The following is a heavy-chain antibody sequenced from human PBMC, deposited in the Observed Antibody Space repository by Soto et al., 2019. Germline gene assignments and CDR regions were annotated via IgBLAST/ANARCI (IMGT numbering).Heavy chain of an antibody. V-gene: IGHV3-21*01. D-gene: IGHD4-17*01. Sequence: GGSLRLSCAASGFTFSSYSMNWVRQAPGKGLEWVSSISSSSSYIYYADSVKGRFTISRDNAKNSLYLQMNSLRAEDTAVYYCARDPEDYGDYHYYYYYGMDVWGQGTTVTVSS. J-gene: IGHJ6*02. CDR1: GFTFSSYS. CDR3: ARDPEDYGDYHYYYYYGMDV. CDR2: ISSSSSYI.